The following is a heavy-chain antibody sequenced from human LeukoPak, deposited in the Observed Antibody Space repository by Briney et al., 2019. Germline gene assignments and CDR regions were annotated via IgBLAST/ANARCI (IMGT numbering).Heavy chain of an antibody. J-gene: IGHJ6*02. CDR1: GFTFSSYE. CDR2: ISSSGDTI. CDR3: ARLRGLRRNYYYGLDV. Sequence: PGGSLRLSCAASGFTFSSYEMNWVHQAPGKGLEWVSYISSSGDTIYFADSVKGRFTISRDNAKNSLYLQINSLRAEDTAVYYCARLRGLRRNYYYGLDVWGQGTTVTVSS. D-gene: IGHD5-12*01. V-gene: IGHV3-48*03.